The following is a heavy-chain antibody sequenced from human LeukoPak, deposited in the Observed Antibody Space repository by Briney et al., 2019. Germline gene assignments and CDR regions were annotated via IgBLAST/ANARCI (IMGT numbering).Heavy chain of an antibody. CDR1: GFTFSSYG. V-gene: IGHV3-30*18. J-gene: IGHJ6*02. CDR2: ISYDGSNK. Sequence: PGGSLRLSCAASGFTFSSYGMHWVRQAPGKGLEWVAVISYDGSNKYYADSVKGRFTISRDNSKNTLYLQMNSLRAEDTAVYYCAKGSGPTNYYYYGMDVWGQGTTVTVSS. D-gene: IGHD3-10*01. CDR3: AKGSGPTNYYYYGMDV.